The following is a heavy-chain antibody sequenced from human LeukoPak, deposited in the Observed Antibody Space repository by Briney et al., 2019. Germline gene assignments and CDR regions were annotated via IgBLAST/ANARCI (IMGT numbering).Heavy chain of an antibody. Sequence: GRSLRLSCAASGFAFDDYAMHWVRQAPGKGLEWVSGISWNSSSIGYADSAKGRFTISRDNAKNSLYLQMNSLRAEDTALYYCAKEASGSYYYYYYGMDVWGQGTTVTVSS. CDR3: AKEASGSYYYYYYGMDV. CDR2: ISWNSSSI. CDR1: GFAFDDYA. J-gene: IGHJ6*02. V-gene: IGHV3-9*01. D-gene: IGHD1-26*01.